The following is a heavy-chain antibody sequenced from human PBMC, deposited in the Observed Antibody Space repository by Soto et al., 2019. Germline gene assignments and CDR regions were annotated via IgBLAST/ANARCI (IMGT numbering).Heavy chain of an antibody. Sequence: GGSLRLSCAASGFTFSSYDMNWVRQAPGKGLEWVSYIKSSGSPIYYADSVKGRFTIYRDNAKNSLFLQMNSLRAEDTAVYYCARAGTVWLFDYWGQGTQVTVS. CDR3: ARAGTVWLFDY. D-gene: IGHD4-4*01. J-gene: IGHJ4*02. CDR2: IKSSGSPI. CDR1: GFTFSSYD. V-gene: IGHV3-48*03.